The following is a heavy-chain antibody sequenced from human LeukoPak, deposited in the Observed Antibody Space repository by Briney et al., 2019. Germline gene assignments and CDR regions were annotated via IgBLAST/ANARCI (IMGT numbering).Heavy chain of an antibody. V-gene: IGHV3-30-3*01. Sequence: GGSLRLSCAASGFTFSSYAMHWVRQAPGKGLEWVAVISYDGSNKYYADSVKGRFTISRDNSKNTPYLQMNGLRAEDTAVYYCARDEDSGWYHDYYYGMDVWGQGTTVTVSS. CDR3: ARDEDSGWYHDYYYGMDV. J-gene: IGHJ6*02. CDR2: ISYDGSNK. D-gene: IGHD6-19*01. CDR1: GFTFSSYA.